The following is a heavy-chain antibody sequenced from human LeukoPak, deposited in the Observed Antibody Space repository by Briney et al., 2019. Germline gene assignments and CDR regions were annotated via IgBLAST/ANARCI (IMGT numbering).Heavy chain of an antibody. D-gene: IGHD3-3*01. CDR1: GFTFSSYA. Sequence: GGSLRLSCAASGFTFSSYAMSWVRQAPGKGLEWVSGISGSGGSTYYADSVKGRFTISRDNSKNTLYLQMNSLRAEDTAVYYCAKEGADFWSGYYFDYWGQGTLVTVSS. J-gene: IGHJ4*02. CDR2: ISGSGGST. CDR3: AKEGADFWSGYYFDY. V-gene: IGHV3-23*01.